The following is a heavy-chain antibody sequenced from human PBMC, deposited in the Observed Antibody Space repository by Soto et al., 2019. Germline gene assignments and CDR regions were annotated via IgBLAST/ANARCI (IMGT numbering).Heavy chain of an antibody. Sequence: GGSLRLSCAASGFTFDDYAMHWVRQAPGKGLEWVSGISWNSGSIGYADSVKGRFTISRDNAKNSLYLQMNSLRAEDTALYYCANDPLRRLGYFDYWGQGTLVTVSS. CDR2: ISWNSGSI. CDR3: ANDPLRRLGYFDY. CDR1: GFTFDDYA. D-gene: IGHD6-19*01. V-gene: IGHV3-9*01. J-gene: IGHJ4*02.